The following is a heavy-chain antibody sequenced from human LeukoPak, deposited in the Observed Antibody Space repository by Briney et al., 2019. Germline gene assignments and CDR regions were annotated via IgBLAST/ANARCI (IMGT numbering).Heavy chain of an antibody. V-gene: IGHV3-33*06. CDR1: GFTFSSYG. Sequence: SGGSLRLSCAASGFTFSSYGMHWVRQAPGKGLEWVAVIWYDGSNKYYADSVKGRYTISRDNSKNTLYLQMNSLRVEDTAVYYCAKDFVAAAGTYDYWGQGTLVTVSS. CDR3: AKDFVAAAGTYDY. D-gene: IGHD6-13*01. J-gene: IGHJ4*02. CDR2: IWYDGSNK.